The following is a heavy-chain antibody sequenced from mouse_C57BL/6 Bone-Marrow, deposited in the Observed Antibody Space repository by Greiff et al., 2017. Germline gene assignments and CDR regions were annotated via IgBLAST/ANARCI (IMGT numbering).Heavy chain of an antibody. CDR1: GYTFTSYW. CDR3: AREITTVLYYYAMDY. D-gene: IGHD1-1*01. Sequence: VQLQQPGAELVKPGASVKMSCKASGYTFTSYWITWVKQRPGQGLEWIGDIYPGSGSTNYNEKFKSKATLTVDTSSSTAYMQLSSLTSEDSAVYYCAREITTVLYYYAMDYWGQGTSVTVAS. J-gene: IGHJ4*01. V-gene: IGHV1-55*01. CDR2: IYPGSGST.